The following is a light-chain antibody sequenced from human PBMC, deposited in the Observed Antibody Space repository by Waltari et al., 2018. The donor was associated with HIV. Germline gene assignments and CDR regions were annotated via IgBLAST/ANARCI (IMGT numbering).Light chain of an antibody. V-gene: IGKV1-27*01. J-gene: IGKJ2*01. Sequence: DIQMTQSPSSLSASVGDRVTITCPASQGISNYLAWYQQKPGKVPKLLIYAASTLQSGVPSRFSGSGSGTDFTLTISGLQPEDVATYYCQKYNSAPRTFGQGTKLEIK. CDR2: AAS. CDR3: QKYNSAPRT. CDR1: QGISNY.